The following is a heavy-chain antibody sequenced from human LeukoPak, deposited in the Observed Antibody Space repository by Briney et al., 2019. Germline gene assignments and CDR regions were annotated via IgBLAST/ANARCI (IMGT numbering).Heavy chain of an antibody. CDR2: ISGYNGHT. D-gene: IGHD1-26*01. Sequence: ASVKVSCKASGYTFTSYGISWVRQAPGQGLEWRGWISGYNGHTYSAQKFQGRLTMTTDTSTRTADMELRGLTSDDTAVFYCARGFSANYYDYWGQGTLVTVSS. CDR3: ARGFSANYYDY. V-gene: IGHV1-18*01. CDR1: GYTFTSYG. J-gene: IGHJ4*02.